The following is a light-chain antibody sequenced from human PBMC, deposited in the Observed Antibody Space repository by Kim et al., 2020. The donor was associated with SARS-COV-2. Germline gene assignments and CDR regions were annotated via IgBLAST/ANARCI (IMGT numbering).Light chain of an antibody. V-gene: IGLV2-14*04. J-gene: IGLJ1*01. Sequence: KYVSWYQQHPGKAPKLMIYDVSKRPSGVADRFSGSKSGNPASLTISGLQAGDEADYYCSSYSSSTASYVFGTGTKVTVL. CDR3: SSYSSSTASYV. CDR2: DVS. CDR1: KY.